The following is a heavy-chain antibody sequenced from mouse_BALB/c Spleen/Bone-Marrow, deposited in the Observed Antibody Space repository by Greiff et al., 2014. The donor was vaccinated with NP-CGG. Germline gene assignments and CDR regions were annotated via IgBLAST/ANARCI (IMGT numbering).Heavy chain of an antibody. Sequence: VKLMESGAELVKPGASVKLSCKASGYTFTEYTIHWVKQRSGQGLEWIGWFYPGSGSIKYNEKFKDKATLTADKSSSTVYMELSRLTSEDSAVDFCARHEERFITTAAWFAYWGQGTLVTVSA. D-gene: IGHD1-2*01. CDR2: FYPGSGSI. J-gene: IGHJ3*01. CDR1: GYTFTEYT. CDR3: ARHEERFITTAAWFAY. V-gene: IGHV1-62-2*01.